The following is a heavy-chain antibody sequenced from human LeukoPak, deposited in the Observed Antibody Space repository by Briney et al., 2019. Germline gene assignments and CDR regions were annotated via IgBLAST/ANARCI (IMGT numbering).Heavy chain of an antibody. CDR2: IYYSGST. CDR3: ARLANYDFWSGYSGD. CDR1: GGSISSSSYY. Sequence: SETLSLTCTVSGGSISSSSYYWGWIRQPPGKGLEWIGSIYYSGSTYYNPSLKSRVTISVDTSKNQFSLKLSSVTAADTAVYYCARLANYDFWSGYSGDWGQGTMVTASS. J-gene: IGHJ3*01. D-gene: IGHD3-3*01. V-gene: IGHV4-39*01.